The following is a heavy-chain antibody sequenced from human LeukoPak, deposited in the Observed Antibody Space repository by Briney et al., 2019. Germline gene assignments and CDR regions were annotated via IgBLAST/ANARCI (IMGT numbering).Heavy chain of an antibody. CDR2: ISSNGGST. V-gene: IGHV3-64*01. D-gene: IGHD1-26*01. CDR3: ARGVSSGSYYDY. Sequence: PGGSLRLSCAASGFTFSSYAMHWVRQAPGKGLEYVSAISSNGGSTYYANSVKGRFTISRDNSKNTLYLQMGSLRAEDMAVYYCARGVSSGSYYDYWGQGTLVTVSS. CDR1: GFTFSSYA. J-gene: IGHJ4*02.